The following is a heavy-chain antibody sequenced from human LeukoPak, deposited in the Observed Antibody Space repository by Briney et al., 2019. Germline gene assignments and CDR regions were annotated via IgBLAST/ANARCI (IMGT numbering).Heavy chain of an antibody. J-gene: IGHJ4*02. CDR3: ARDNGWSADF. Sequence: GGSLRLSCAASGFTFSRHWMYWVRQAPGKGLEWVANIKQDGSAKPYVDSVKGRFTISRDNARNSLFLQMNSLRVEDTAVYYCARDNGWSADFWGQGTLVTVSS. D-gene: IGHD2-15*01. CDR2: IKQDGSAK. CDR1: GFTFSRHW. V-gene: IGHV3-7*03.